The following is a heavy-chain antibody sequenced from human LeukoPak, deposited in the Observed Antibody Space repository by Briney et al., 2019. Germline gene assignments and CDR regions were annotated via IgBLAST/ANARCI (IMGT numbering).Heavy chain of an antibody. J-gene: IGHJ4*02. D-gene: IGHD2-8*02. CDR1: GFTFSSFA. Sequence: GGSMRLSCAASGFTFSSFAMTWVRQAPGKGLEWVSGFDGNGPNTYYADSVKGRWTISRDNSRNTLYLEMNSLRPEDTAIYYCAKPRTTGLGWAQFDYWGQGSLVTVSS. CDR2: FDGNGPNT. V-gene: IGHV3-23*01. CDR3: AKPRTTGLGWAQFDY.